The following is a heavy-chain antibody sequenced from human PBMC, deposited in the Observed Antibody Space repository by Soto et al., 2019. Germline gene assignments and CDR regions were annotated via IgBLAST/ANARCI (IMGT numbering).Heavy chain of an antibody. D-gene: IGHD3-9*01. J-gene: IGHJ6*01. CDR3: ARHAGYDILTGYTVGYYYYGMDV. CDR2: IYYSGST. CDR1: GGSISSSSYY. Sequence: QLQLQESGPGLVKPSETLSLTCTVPGGSISSSSYYWGWIRQPPGKGLEWIGSIYYSGSTYYNPSLKSRVTISVDTSKNQFSLKLRSVTAADTAVYYCARHAGYDILTGYTVGYYYYGMDVW. V-gene: IGHV4-39*01.